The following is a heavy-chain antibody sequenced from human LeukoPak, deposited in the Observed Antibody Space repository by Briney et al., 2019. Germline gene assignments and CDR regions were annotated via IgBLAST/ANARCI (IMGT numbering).Heavy chain of an antibody. CDR1: GFTFSSYS. V-gene: IGHV3-21*01. CDR3: AREPYQPLPGHPDY. CDR2: ISSSSSYI. D-gene: IGHD2-2*01. J-gene: IGHJ4*02. Sequence: GGSLRLSCAASGFTFSSYSMNWVRQAPGKGLEWVSSISSSSSYIYYADSVKGRFTISRDNAKNSLYLQMNSLRAEDTAVYYCAREPYQPLPGHPDYWGQGALVTVSS.